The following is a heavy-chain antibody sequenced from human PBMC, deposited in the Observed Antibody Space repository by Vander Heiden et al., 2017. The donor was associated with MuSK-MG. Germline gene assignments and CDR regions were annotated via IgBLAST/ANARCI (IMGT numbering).Heavy chain of an antibody. D-gene: IGHD3-22*01. V-gene: IGHV4-59*01. CDR3: ARAPYYDERSGYAWFDP. J-gene: IGHJ5*02. CDR2: IYYSGST. CDR1: GGSISSYY. Sequence: QVQLQESGPGLVKPSETLSLTCTVSGGSISSYYWSWIRQPPGKGLEWIGYIYYSGSTNYNPSRKRRVTISVDTSKNQFALKLSSVNAEEKAVYYCARAPYYDERSGYAWFDPCVQGTLVTVSS.